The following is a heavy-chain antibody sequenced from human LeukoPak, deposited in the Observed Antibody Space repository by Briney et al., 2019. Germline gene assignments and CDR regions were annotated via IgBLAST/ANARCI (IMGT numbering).Heavy chain of an antibody. D-gene: IGHD3-22*01. V-gene: IGHV3-53*01. CDR2: IYSGGST. Sequence: PGGSLRLSCAASGFTVSSNYMSWVRQAPGKGLEWVSVIYSGGSTYYADSVKGRFTVSRDNSKNTLYLQMNSLRAEDTAVYYCARDLGSSGYYAFDIWGQGTMVTVSS. CDR3: ARDLGSSGYYAFDI. CDR1: GFTVSSNY. J-gene: IGHJ3*02.